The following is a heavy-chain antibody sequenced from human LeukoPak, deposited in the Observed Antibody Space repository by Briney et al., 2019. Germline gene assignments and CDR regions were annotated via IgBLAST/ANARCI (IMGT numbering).Heavy chain of an antibody. CDR1: GFTFRSYD. J-gene: IGHJ6*02. V-gene: IGHV3-21*01. CDR3: ARDPYSNYAGMDV. D-gene: IGHD4-11*01. Sequence: GGSLRLSCSASGFTFRSYDINWVRRAPGKGLEWVSSISDSGHHIYYADSVKGCFTISRDNAKNSLYLHMNSLRAEDTAVYYCARDPYSNYAGMDVWSQGTTVTVSS. CDR2: ISDSGHHI.